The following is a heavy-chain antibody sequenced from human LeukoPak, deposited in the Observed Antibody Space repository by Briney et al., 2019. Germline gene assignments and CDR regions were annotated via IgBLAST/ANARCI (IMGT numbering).Heavy chain of an antibody. CDR2: IIPILGIA. Sequence: ASVKVSCKASGGTFSSYAISWVRQAPGQVLEWMGRIIPILGIANYAQKFQGRVTITADKSTSTAYMELSSLRSEDTAVYYCARGLGLAAAGSPDYWGQGTLVTVSS. CDR3: ARGLGLAAAGSPDY. J-gene: IGHJ4*02. CDR1: GGTFSSYA. V-gene: IGHV1-69*04. D-gene: IGHD6-13*01.